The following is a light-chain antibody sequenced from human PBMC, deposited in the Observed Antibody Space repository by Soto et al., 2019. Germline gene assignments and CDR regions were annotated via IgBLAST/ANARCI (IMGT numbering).Light chain of an antibody. CDR2: AAS. CDR3: LHSYSTPWT. J-gene: IGKJ1*01. V-gene: IGKV1-39*01. Sequence: DIQMTQSPPSLYASVGDRVTITCRASQSISNYLSWYQQKPGKAPKLLIYAASSLQSGVPSRFTGSGSGTDFTLTISSLQPEDFAIYYCLHSYSTPWTFGQGTKVDSK. CDR1: QSISNY.